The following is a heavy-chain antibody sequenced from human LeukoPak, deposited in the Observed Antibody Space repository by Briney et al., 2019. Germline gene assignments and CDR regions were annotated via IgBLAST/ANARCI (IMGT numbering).Heavy chain of an antibody. Sequence: GGSLRLSCAASGFTFSSYSMNWVRQAPGKGLEWVSSISSSSSYIYYADSVKGRFTISRDNAKNSLYLQMNSLRAEDTAVYYCARDQESGVQLWLEDYWGQGTLATVSS. CDR2: ISSSSSYI. J-gene: IGHJ4*02. CDR1: GFTFSSYS. V-gene: IGHV3-21*01. CDR3: ARDQESGVQLWLEDY. D-gene: IGHD5-18*01.